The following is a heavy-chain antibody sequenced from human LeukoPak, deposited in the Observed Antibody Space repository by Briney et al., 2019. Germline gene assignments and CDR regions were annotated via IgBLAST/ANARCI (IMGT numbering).Heavy chain of an antibody. Sequence: ASVKVSCKASGYTFTSYYMHWVRQAPGQGLEWMGIINPSGGSTSYAQKFQGRVTMTRDMSTSTVYMELSSLRSEDTAVYYCARVATITKVSDYWGQGTLVTVSS. V-gene: IGHV1-46*01. CDR2: INPSGGST. D-gene: IGHD5-12*01. CDR3: ARVATITKVSDY. CDR1: GYTFTSYY. J-gene: IGHJ4*02.